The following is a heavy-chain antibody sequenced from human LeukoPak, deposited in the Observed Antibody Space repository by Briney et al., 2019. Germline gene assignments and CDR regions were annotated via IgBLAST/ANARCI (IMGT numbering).Heavy chain of an antibody. D-gene: IGHD3-9*01. CDR3: VRAGGYFDWLSRPFDY. V-gene: IGHV1-2*02. CDR2: INPNSGGT. Sequence: ASVKVSCKASGYTFTGYYMHWVRQAPGQGLEWMGWINPNSGGTNYAQKFQGRVTMTRDTSISTAYMELSRLRSDDTAVYYCVRAGGYFDWLSRPFDYWGQGTLVTVSS. J-gene: IGHJ4*02. CDR1: GYTFTGYY.